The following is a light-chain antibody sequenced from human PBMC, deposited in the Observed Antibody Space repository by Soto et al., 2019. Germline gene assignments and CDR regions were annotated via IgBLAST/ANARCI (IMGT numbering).Light chain of an antibody. J-gene: IGLJ1*01. CDR3: AAWDDSLSGYV. Sequence: QSVLTQPPSASGTPGQSVTISCSGSSSNIGSNSVNWYQQLPGTAPKLLIYGSNQRPSGVPDRFSGSKSGTSASLAISGLQSENEADYYCAAWDDSLSGYVFGIGTKVTVL. CDR1: SSNIGSNS. V-gene: IGLV1-44*01. CDR2: GSN.